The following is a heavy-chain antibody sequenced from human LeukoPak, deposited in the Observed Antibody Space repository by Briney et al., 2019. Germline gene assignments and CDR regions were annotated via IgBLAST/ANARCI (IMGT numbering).Heavy chain of an antibody. J-gene: IGHJ6*02. V-gene: IGHV3-21*04. CDR1: GFTFSSYS. CDR3: ARGPRGIAAAGILGMDV. D-gene: IGHD6-13*01. Sequence: PGGSLRLSCAASGFTFSSYSMNWVRQAPGKGLEWVSSISSSSSYIYYADSVKGRFTISRDNAKNSLYLQMNSLRAEDTAVYYCARGPRGIAAAGILGMDVWGRGTTVTVSS. CDR2: ISSSSSYI.